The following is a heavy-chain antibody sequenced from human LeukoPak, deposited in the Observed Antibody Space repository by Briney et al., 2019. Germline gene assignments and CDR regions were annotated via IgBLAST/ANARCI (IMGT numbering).Heavy chain of an antibody. D-gene: IGHD6-13*01. Sequence: PGGSLRLSCAASGFTFSDYYMSWIRQPAGKGLEWIGRLYTSGSTNYNPSLKSRVTISVDTSKNQFSLKLTSVTAADTAVYYCARGRQQLATFYYYYYMDVWGKGTTVTVSS. J-gene: IGHJ6*03. V-gene: IGHV4-4*07. CDR1: GFTFSDYY. CDR3: ARGRQQLATFYYYYYMDV. CDR2: LYTSGST.